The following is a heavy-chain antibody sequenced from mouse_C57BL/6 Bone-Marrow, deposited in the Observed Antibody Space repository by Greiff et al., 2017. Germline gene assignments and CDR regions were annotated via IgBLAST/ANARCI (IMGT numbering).Heavy chain of an antibody. CDR2: IRLKSDNYAT. J-gene: IGHJ1*03. Sequence: EVKLVESGGGLVQPGGSMKLSCVASGFTSSNYWMNWVRQSPEKGLEWVAQIRLKSDNYATHYAESVKGRFTISRDDSKSSVYLQMNNLRAEDTGIYYCTGEDVGYFDVWGTGTTVTVSS. V-gene: IGHV6-3*01. CDR3: TGEDVGYFDV. CDR1: GFTSSNYW.